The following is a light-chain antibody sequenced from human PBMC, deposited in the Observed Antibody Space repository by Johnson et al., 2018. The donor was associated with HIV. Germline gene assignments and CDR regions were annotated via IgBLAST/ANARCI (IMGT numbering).Light chain of an antibody. Sequence: QSVLTQPPSVSAAPGQKVTISCSGSSSNIGNNYVSWYQQLPGTAPKLLIYENNKRPSGIPDRFSGSKSGTSATLGITGLQTGDEADYYCGTWDSSLSADVFGSGTKVTCL. J-gene: IGLJ1*01. V-gene: IGLV1-51*02. CDR1: SSNIGNNY. CDR2: ENN. CDR3: GTWDSSLSADV.